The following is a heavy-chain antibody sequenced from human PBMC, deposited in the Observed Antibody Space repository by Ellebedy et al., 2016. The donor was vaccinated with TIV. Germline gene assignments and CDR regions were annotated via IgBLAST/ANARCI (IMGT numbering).Heavy chain of an antibody. CDR2: IKQDGSEE. Sequence: GESLKISCAASGFTFSSKWMTWVRQAPGKGLEWVAIIKQDGSEEDYVDSVKGRFTISRDNVKSSLYLQMNSLRAEDTAVYYCAKDWTAVAGRVMGPGYFDYWGQGTLVTVSS. CDR1: GFTFSSKW. CDR3: AKDWTAVAGRVMGPGYFDY. J-gene: IGHJ4*02. D-gene: IGHD6-19*01. V-gene: IGHV3-7*03.